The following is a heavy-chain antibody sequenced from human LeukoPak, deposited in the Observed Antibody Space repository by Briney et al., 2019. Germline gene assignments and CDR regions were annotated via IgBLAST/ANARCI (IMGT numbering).Heavy chain of an antibody. Sequence: SETLSLTCTVSGYSISSGYYWGWIRQPPGKGLEWIGSIYHSGSTYYNPSLKSRVTISVDTSKNQFSLKLSSVTAADTAVYYCARSLQIFGVVIYYWGQGTLATVSS. V-gene: IGHV4-38-2*02. J-gene: IGHJ4*02. CDR1: GYSISSGYY. D-gene: IGHD3-3*01. CDR3: ARSLQIFGVVIYY. CDR2: IYHSGST.